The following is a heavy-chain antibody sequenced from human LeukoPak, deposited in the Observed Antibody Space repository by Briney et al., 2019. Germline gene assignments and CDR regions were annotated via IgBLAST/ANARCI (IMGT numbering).Heavy chain of an antibody. CDR2: IRGNGGGK. Sequence: GGSLRLSCAASGFTFSAYAMTWVRQAPGKGLEWVSIIRGNGGGKYYADSVKGRFNIFRDNSENTLYLQMNSLRVDDTAVYYCARVGQYYDFWSGFDFWGQGALVIVSS. J-gene: IGHJ4*02. V-gene: IGHV3-23*01. CDR3: ARVGQYYDFWSGFDF. CDR1: GFTFSAYA. D-gene: IGHD3-3*01.